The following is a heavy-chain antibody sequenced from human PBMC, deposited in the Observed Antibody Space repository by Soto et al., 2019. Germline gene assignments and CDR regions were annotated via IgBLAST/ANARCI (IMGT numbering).Heavy chain of an antibody. CDR3: ARDYYGSGSSHGWFDP. V-gene: IGHV1-69*04. Sequence: SVKVACKTSGGTNSSYTISWVRQANGQGLEWMGRIIPILGIANYAQKFQGRVTITADKSTSTAYMELSSLRSEDTAVYYCARDYYGSGSSHGWFDPWGQGTLVTVSS. CDR2: IIPILGIA. CDR1: GGTNSSYT. J-gene: IGHJ5*02. D-gene: IGHD3-10*01.